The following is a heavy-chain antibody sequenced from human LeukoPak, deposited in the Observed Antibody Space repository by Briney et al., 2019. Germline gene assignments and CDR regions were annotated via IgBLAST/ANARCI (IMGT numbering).Heavy chain of an antibody. CDR3: ARDQSSSWSSYYYMDV. D-gene: IGHD6-6*01. Sequence: ASVKVSCKASGYTFTSYAMNWVRQAPGQGLEWMGWINTNTGNPTYAQGFTGRFVFSLDTSVSTAYLQISSLKAEDTAVYYCARDQSSSWSSYYYMDVWGKGTTVTISS. J-gene: IGHJ6*03. V-gene: IGHV7-4-1*02. CDR1: GYTFTSYA. CDR2: INTNTGNP.